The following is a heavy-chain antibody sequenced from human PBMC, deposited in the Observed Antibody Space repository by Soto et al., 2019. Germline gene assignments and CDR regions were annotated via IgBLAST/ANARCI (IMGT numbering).Heavy chain of an antibody. CDR1: GGTFSSYA. CDR2: IIPIFGTA. D-gene: IGHD2-2*01. J-gene: IGHJ4*02. Sequence: SVKVSCKAAGGTFSSYAISWVRQAPGQGLEWMGGIIPIFGTANYAQKFQGRVTITADESTSTAYMELSSLRSEDTAVYYCARSRIRQLPDGPCDYWGQGTLVTVSS. CDR3: ARSRIRQLPDGPCDY. V-gene: IGHV1-69*13.